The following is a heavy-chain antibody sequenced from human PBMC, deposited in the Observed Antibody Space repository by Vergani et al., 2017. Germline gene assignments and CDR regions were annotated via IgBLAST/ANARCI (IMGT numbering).Heavy chain of an antibody. CDR2: IIPILGIA. V-gene: IGHV1-69*08. CDR1: GGTFSSYT. Sequence: QVQLVQSGAEVKKPGSSVKVSCKASGGTFSSYTISWVRQAPGQGLEWMGRIIPILGIANYAQKFQGRVTITASKSTSTAYMELSSLRSEDTAVYYCAIDPRSGDYYYGMDFWGQGTTVTVSS. D-gene: IGHD6-25*01. J-gene: IGHJ6*02. CDR3: AIDPRSGDYYYGMDF.